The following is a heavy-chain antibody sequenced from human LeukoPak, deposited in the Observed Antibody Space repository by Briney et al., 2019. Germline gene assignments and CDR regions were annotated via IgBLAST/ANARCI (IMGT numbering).Heavy chain of an antibody. CDR1: GGSISSGSYY. CDR3: ARGTGYSYGYFFDY. J-gene: IGHJ4*02. V-gene: IGHV4-61*02. D-gene: IGHD5-18*01. CDR2: IYTSGST. Sequence: SQTLSLTCTVSGGSISSGSYYWSWIRQPAGKGLEWIGRIYTSGSTNYNPSLKSRVTISVDTSKNQFSLKLSSVTAADTAVYYCARGTGYSYGYFFDYWGQGTLVTGSS.